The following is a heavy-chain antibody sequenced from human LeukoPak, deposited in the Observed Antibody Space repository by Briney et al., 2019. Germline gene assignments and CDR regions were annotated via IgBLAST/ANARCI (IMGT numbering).Heavy chain of an antibody. J-gene: IGHJ4*02. CDR1: GYTLTELS. CDR3: ATVGYYYDSSESYYFDY. V-gene: IGHV1-24*01. D-gene: IGHD3-22*01. Sequence: ASVKVSCKVSGYTLTELSMHWVRQAPGKGPEWMGGFDPEDGETIYAQKFQGRVTMTEDTSTDTAYMELSSLRSEDTAVYYCATVGYYYDSSESYYFDYWGQGTLVTVSS. CDR2: FDPEDGET.